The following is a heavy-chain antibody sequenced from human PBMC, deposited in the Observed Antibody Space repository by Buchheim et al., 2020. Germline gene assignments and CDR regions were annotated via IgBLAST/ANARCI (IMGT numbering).Heavy chain of an antibody. Sequence: QLVESGAEVKKPGASVKVSCKASGYTFTSYGIGWVRQAPEQGLEWMGWISTYNGNTDYAQKFQGRVTMSTDTSTSTAYMELRSLRSDDTAVYYCARRPEVHYWYFDLWGRGTL. CDR3: ARRPEVHYWYFDL. D-gene: IGHD1-1*01. CDR1: GYTFTSYG. J-gene: IGHJ2*01. V-gene: IGHV1-18*01. CDR2: ISTYNGNT.